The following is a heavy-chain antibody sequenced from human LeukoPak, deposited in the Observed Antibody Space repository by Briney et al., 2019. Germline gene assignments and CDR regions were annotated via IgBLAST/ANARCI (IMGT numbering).Heavy chain of an antibody. CDR1: GGSISSGGYY. J-gene: IGHJ5*02. Sequence: SDTLSLTCTVAGGSISSGGYYGNWIRQHPVKGLEWIGHIYYSGSTYYNPSLKSRVTMSVDTSKNKFSLKLSSVTAADTAVYYCAREVIEDWFDPWGQGTLVTVSS. V-gene: IGHV4-31*03. CDR2: IYYSGST. D-gene: IGHD2/OR15-2a*01. CDR3: AREVIEDWFDP.